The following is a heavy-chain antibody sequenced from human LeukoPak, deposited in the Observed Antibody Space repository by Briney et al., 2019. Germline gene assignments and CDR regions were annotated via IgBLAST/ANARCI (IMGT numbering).Heavy chain of an antibody. J-gene: IGHJ5*02. CDR2: IIPIFGTA. Sequence: ASVKVSCEASGGTFSSYAISWVRQAPGQGLEWMGGIIPIFGTANYAQKFQGRVTITADESTSTAYMELSSLRSEDTAVYYCATFLEWSTINWFDPWGQGTLVTVSS. CDR3: ATFLEWSTINWFDP. V-gene: IGHV1-69*01. D-gene: IGHD3-3*01. CDR1: GGTFSSYA.